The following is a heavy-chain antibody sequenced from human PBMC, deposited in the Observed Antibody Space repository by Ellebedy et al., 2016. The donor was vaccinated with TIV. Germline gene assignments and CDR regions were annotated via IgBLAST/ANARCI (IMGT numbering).Heavy chain of an antibody. J-gene: IGHJ6*02. D-gene: IGHD4-17*01. CDR2: IIPIFGTA. CDR3: ARAPRDGDYYYYGMDV. V-gene: IGHV1-69*06. Sequence: SVKVSXXASGGTFSSYAISWVRQAPGQGLEWMGGIIPIFGTANYAQKFQGRVTITADKSTSTAYMELSSLRSEDTAVYYCARAPRDGDYYYYGMDVWGQGTTVTVSS. CDR1: GGTFSSYA.